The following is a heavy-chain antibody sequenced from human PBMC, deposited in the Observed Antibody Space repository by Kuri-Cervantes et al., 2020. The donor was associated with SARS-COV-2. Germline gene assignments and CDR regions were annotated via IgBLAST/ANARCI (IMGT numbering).Heavy chain of an antibody. CDR3: AREGGVKYSSGWYGPGAFDP. V-gene: IGHV1-18*01. D-gene: IGHD6-19*01. Sequence: ASVKVSCKASGYTFTSYGISWVRQAPGQGLEWMGWISDYNGNTNYAQKLQGRVTMTTDTSASTAYMELSSLRSEDTAVYYCAREGGVKYSSGWYGPGAFDPWGQGTLVTVSS. J-gene: IGHJ5*02. CDR2: ISDYNGNT. CDR1: GYTFTSYG.